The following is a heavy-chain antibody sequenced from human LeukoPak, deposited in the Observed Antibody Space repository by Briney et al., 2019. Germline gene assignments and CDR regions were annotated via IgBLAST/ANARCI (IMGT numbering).Heavy chain of an antibody. V-gene: IGHV1-24*01. J-gene: IGHJ6*02. CDR2: FDPEDGET. Sequence: ASVKVSCKVSGYTLTELSMHWVRQAPGKGLEWMGGFDPEDGETIYAQKFQGRVTMTTDTSTSTAYMELRSLGSDDTAVYYCARDRGQWLVDYYYYGMDVWGQGTTVTVSS. CDR3: ARDRGQWLVDYYYYGMDV. CDR1: GYTLTELS. D-gene: IGHD6-19*01.